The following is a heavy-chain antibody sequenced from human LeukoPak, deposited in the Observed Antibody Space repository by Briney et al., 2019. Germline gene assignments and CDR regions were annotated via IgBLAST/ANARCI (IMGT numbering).Heavy chain of an antibody. J-gene: IGHJ4*02. CDR1: GFIFSSYE. V-gene: IGHV3-48*03. D-gene: IGHD2-2*01. CDR2: ISSSGSTI. CDR3: ARDRRCSSTSCYYFDY. Sequence: PGGSLRLSCAASGFIFSSYEMNWVRQAPGKGLEWVSYISSSGSTIYYADSVKGRFTISRDNAKNSLYLQMNSLRAEDTAVYYCARDRRCSSTSCYYFDYWGQGTLVTVSS.